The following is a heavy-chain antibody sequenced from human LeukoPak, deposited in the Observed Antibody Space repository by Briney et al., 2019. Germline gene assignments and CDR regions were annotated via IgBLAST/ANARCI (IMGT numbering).Heavy chain of an antibody. CDR1: GFTFSSYS. J-gene: IGHJ4*02. CDR3: ARDKRGYSYGYFD. CDR2: ISSSSSYI. Sequence: PGGSLRLSYAASGFTFSSYSMNWVRQAPGKGLEWVSSISSSSSYIYYADSVKGRFTISRDNAKNSLYLQMNSLRAEDTAVYYCARDKRGYSYGYFDWGQGTLVTVSS. V-gene: IGHV3-21*01. D-gene: IGHD5-18*01.